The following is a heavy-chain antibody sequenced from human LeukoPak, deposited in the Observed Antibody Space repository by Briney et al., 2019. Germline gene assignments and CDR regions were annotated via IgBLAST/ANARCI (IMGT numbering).Heavy chain of an antibody. V-gene: IGHV4-34*01. Sequence: SGILSLTCAVYGGSFSGYYWSWIRQPPGKGLEWIGEIYHSGSFNYNPSLKSRVTISVDTSQNQISLKLSSVTAADTAVYYCASTTGTTQDAFDIWGQGTMVTVSS. CDR3: ASTTGTTQDAFDI. CDR2: IYHSGSF. D-gene: IGHD1-1*01. CDR1: GGSFSGYY. J-gene: IGHJ3*02.